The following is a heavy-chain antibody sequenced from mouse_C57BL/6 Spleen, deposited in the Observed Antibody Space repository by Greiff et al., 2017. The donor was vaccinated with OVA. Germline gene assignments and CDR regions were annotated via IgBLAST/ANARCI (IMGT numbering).Heavy chain of an antibody. Sequence: EVQLQQSGPELVKPGASVTIPCKASGYTFTDYNMDWVKQSHGKSLEWIGDINPNNGGTIYNQKFKGKATLTVDKSSSTAYMELRSLTSEDTAVYYCARSDGNYPYYFDYWGQGTTLTVSS. CDR2: INPNNGGT. CDR3: ARSDGNYPYYFDY. D-gene: IGHD2-1*01. CDR1: GYTFTDYN. V-gene: IGHV1-18*01. J-gene: IGHJ2*01.